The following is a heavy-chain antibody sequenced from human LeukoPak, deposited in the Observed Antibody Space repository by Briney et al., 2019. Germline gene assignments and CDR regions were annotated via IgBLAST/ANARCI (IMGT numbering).Heavy chain of an antibody. Sequence: ASVKVSCKASGYTFTKYGITWVRQAPGQGLEWMGWISTYNGNTNYAQKFQGRVTITADESTSTAYMELSSLRSEDTAVYYCARDRGYSYGYFLFYYFDYWGQGTLVTVSS. J-gene: IGHJ4*02. D-gene: IGHD5-18*01. V-gene: IGHV1-18*01. CDR1: GYTFTKYG. CDR3: ARDRGYSYGYFLFYYFDY. CDR2: ISTYNGNT.